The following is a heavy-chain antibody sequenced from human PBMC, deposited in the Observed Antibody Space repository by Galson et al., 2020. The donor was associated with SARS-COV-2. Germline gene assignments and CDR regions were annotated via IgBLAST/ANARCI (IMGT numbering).Heavy chain of an antibody. J-gene: IGHJ4*02. V-gene: IGHV5-51*01. D-gene: IGHD1-1*01. Sequence: GDSLKISCKASGYSFTTYWIGWVRQMPGKGLEWMGIIYPGDSDTRYSPSFQGQVTLSVDKSSNTAYLQWSSLKASDTAMYYCARHTTSVPFDSWGQGTLVTVSS. CDR3: ARHTTSVPFDS. CDR2: IYPGDSDT. CDR1: GYSFTTYW.